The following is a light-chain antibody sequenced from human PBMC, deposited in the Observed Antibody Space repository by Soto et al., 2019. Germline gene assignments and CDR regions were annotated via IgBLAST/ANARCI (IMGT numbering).Light chain of an antibody. CDR2: AAS. CDR3: QHYNSYSEA. Sequence: AIRMTQSPSSFSASTGDRGTITCRASQGISSYLAWYQQKPGKAPKLLIYAASTLQSGVPSRFSGSGSGTEFTLTISSLQPDDFATYYCQHYNSYSEAFGQGTKVDIK. J-gene: IGKJ1*01. V-gene: IGKV1-8*01. CDR1: QGISSY.